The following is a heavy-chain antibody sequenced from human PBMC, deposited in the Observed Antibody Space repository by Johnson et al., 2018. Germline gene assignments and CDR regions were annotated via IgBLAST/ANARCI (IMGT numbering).Heavy chain of an antibody. CDR3: GQALRGTTGGYYDGMDV. V-gene: IGHV3-33*06. J-gene: IGHJ6*02. D-gene: IGHD1-1*01. CDR2: IWYDGSNK. CDR1: GFTFSSYG. Sequence: QVQLVESGGGVVEAGRSLRLCCAASGFTFSSYGMHWVRQAPGEGLEWVAVIWYDGSNKYYADSVKGRFTIYRDNSKNTLHLQMNSLRAEDTAVYHCGQALRGTTGGYYDGMDVWGQGTTVTVAS.